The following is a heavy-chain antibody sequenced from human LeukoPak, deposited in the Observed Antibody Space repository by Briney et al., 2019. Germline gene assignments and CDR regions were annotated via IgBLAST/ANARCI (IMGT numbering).Heavy chain of an antibody. CDR2: IYSGGST. CDR3: ATVRKGNYFDH. CDR1: GFTVSSTY. J-gene: IGHJ4*02. Sequence: PGGSLRLSCAAYGFTVSSTYMSWVRQAPGKGLEWVWIIYSGGSTYYAHSVKGRFTISRDNAKNSLYLQLNSLRVEDTTVYYCATVRKGNYFDHSGQGTLVTASS. V-gene: IGHV3-66*01.